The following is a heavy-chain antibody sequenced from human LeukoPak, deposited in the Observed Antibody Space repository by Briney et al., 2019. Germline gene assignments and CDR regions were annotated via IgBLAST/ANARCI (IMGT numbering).Heavy chain of an antibody. D-gene: IGHD4-17*01. Sequence: GGSLRLSCAASGFTFSSYSMNWVRQAPGRGLEWVSSISSSSSYIYYADSVKGRFTISRDNAKNSLYLQMNSLRAEDTAVYYCPRAYDYGDYEYFQPWGQGTLVTVSS. CDR2: ISSSSSYI. CDR3: PRAYDYGDYEYFQP. V-gene: IGHV3-21*01. CDR1: GFTFSSYS. J-gene: IGHJ1*01.